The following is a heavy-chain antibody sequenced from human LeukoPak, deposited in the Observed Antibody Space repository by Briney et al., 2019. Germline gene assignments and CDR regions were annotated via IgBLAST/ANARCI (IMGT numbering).Heavy chain of an antibody. J-gene: IGHJ4*02. CDR1: GGSFSSSSYY. CDR3: ARGGWNKFDY. CDR2: IYYSGST. D-gene: IGHD3-22*01. Sequence: SETLSLTCTVSGGSFSSSSYYWGWIRQPPGKGLEWIGNIYYSGSTYYNPSLKSRVTISVDTSKNQFSLKLSSVTAADTAVYYCARGGWNKFDYWGQGTLVTVSS. V-gene: IGHV4-39*07.